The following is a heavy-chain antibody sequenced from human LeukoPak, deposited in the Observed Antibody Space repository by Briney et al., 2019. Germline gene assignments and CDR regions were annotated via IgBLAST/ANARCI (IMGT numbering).Heavy chain of an antibody. J-gene: IGHJ6*03. D-gene: IGHD5-18*01. Sequence: ASVKVSCKASGYTFTSYDINWVRQATGQGLEWMGWMNPNSGNTGYAQKFQGRVTITRNTSISTAYMELSRLRSDDTAVYYCARVPSYSYAINYYYYMDVWGKGTTVTVSS. CDR3: ARVPSYSYAINYYYYMDV. V-gene: IGHV1-8*03. CDR2: MNPNSGNT. CDR1: GYTFTSYD.